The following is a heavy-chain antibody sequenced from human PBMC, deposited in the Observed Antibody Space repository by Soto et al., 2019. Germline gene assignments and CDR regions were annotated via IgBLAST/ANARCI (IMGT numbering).Heavy chain of an antibody. CDR2: ISGSDGKT. J-gene: IGHJ4*01. CDR3: AKLSYLDY. Sequence: DVRLAESGGGLVQPGGSLRLSCTTSGFSFASFAMTWVRQAPGKGLEWVATISGSDGKTYYADSVKGRFSISRDTSRNHLILPMKRPRAGDTAIYFCAKLSYLDYWGQGTPVTVSS. CDR1: GFSFASFA. V-gene: IGHV3-23*04.